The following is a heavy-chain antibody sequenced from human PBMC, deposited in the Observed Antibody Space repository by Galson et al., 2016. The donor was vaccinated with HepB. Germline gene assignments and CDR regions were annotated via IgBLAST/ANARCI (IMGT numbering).Heavy chain of an antibody. Sequence: LRLSCAASGFTFNNYEMNWVRQAPGKGLEWVSSIRGTGSPIHYADSVKGRFTIPRDNAKNSMFLQMDTLRPDDTALYYCVRAPHTAAAFDYWGQGVRVTVSS. D-gene: IGHD3-3*02. CDR3: VRAPHTAAAFDY. V-gene: IGHV3-48*03. CDR1: GFTFNNYE. J-gene: IGHJ4*02. CDR2: IRGTGSPI.